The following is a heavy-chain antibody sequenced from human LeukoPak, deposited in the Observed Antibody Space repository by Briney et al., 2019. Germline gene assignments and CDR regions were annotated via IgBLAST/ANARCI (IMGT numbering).Heavy chain of an antibody. CDR1: GFTFNNYA. J-gene: IGHJ5*02. CDR2: ISGSGGST. D-gene: IGHD6-19*01. V-gene: IGHV3-23*01. CDR3: AKEGSSGWYERDWLDP. Sequence: PGGSLRPSCAASGFTFNNYAMNWVRQAPGKGLEWVSAISGSGGSTYYADSVKGRFTISRDNSENTLHLQMNSLRAEDTAIYYCAKEGSSGWYERDWLDPWGQGTLVTVSS.